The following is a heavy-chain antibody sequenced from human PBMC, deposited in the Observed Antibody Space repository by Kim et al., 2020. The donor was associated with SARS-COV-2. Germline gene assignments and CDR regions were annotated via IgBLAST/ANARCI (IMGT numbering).Heavy chain of an antibody. CDR2: INPSGGST. V-gene: IGHV1-46*03. Sequence: ASVKVSCKASGYTFTSYYMHWVRQAPGQGLEWMGIINPSGGSTSYAQKFQGRVTMTRDTSTSTVYMELSSLGSEDTAVYYCAGAYYDSSGYYPFDYWGQGTLVTVSS. CDR3: AGAYYDSSGYYPFDY. J-gene: IGHJ4*02. CDR1: GYTFTSYY. D-gene: IGHD3-22*01.